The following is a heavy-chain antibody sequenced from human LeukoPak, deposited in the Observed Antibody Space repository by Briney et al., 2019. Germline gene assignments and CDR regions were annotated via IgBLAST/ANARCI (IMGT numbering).Heavy chain of an antibody. Sequence: GGSRRRTCASSRFTCCSTSMNWGRQAPGKGLEWVSSFRRGSSYIFDADSVKSRFTISRENAKNSLYLKMNSLRAEDTAVYYCAREFFDREGGTTVLDNWGQGTLVTVSS. CDR1: RFTCCSTS. D-gene: IGHD1-26*01. CDR3: AREFFDREGGTTVLDN. J-gene: IGHJ4*02. V-gene: IGHV3-21*01. CDR2: FRRGSSYI.